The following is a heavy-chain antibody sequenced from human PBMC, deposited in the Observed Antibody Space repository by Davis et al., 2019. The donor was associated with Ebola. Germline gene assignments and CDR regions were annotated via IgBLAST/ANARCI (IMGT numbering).Heavy chain of an antibody. Sequence: AASVKVSCKASGCTFTNYFMHWVRQAPGQGLEWMGIINPSGGSTTYAQKFQGRVTMTSDTSTSTVYMELSSLRSEDTAVYYCARPDYAIHDGMDVWGTGTTVTVSS. CDR2: INPSGGST. D-gene: IGHD3-16*01. V-gene: IGHV1-46*01. CDR1: GCTFTNYF. J-gene: IGHJ6*04. CDR3: ARPDYAIHDGMDV.